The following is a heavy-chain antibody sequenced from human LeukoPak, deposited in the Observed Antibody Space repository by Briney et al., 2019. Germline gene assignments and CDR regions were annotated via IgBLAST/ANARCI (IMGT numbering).Heavy chain of an antibody. CDR1: GYTFTSYA. CDR2: INTNTGNP. Sequence: EASVKVSCKASGYTFTSYAMNWVRQAPGQGLEWMGWINTNTGNPTYAQGFTGRFVFSLDTSVSTAYLQISSLKAEDTAVYYCARERSWYCSSTSCYGTVGWFDPWGQGTLVTVSS. D-gene: IGHD2-2*01. CDR3: ARERSWYCSSTSCYGTVGWFDP. V-gene: IGHV7-4-1*02. J-gene: IGHJ5*02.